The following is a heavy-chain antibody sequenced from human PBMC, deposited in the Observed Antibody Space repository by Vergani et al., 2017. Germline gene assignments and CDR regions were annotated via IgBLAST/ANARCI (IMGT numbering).Heavy chain of an antibody. D-gene: IGHD3-16*01. J-gene: IGHJ3*01. Sequence: QVQLVQSGAEVGKPGASVKISCKASGYTFTAYYIHWVRQAPEQGLEWVGVISPDGFSTFYAQKFQGRVTITRDTSTSTVYVEVTSLRSDDTAQYYCARSQKLGDAFDVWGQGTMVTVSS. CDR2: ISPDGFST. V-gene: IGHV1-46*01. CDR1: GYTFTAYY. CDR3: ARSQKLGDAFDV.